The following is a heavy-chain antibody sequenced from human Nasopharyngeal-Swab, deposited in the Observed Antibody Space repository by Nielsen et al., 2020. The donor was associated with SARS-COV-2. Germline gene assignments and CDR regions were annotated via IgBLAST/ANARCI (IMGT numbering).Heavy chain of an antibody. CDR2: ISGSGGST. CDR1: GFTFSSYA. Sequence: GESLKISCAASGFTFSSYAMSWVRQAPGKGLEWVSAISGSGGSTYYADSVKGRFTISRDNSKNTLYLQMNSLRAEDTAVYYCAKDAGRSIVVVPAASSYWGQGTLVTVPS. J-gene: IGHJ4*02. CDR3: AKDAGRSIVVVPAASSY. D-gene: IGHD2-2*01. V-gene: IGHV3-23*01.